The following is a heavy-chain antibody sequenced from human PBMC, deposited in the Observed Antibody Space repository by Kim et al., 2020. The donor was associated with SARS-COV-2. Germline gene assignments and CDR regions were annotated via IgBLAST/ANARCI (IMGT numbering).Heavy chain of an antibody. J-gene: IGHJ4*02. D-gene: IGHD2-15*01. V-gene: IGHV3-30*18. CDR2: ISYDGSNK. Sequence: GGSLRHSCAASGFTFSSYGMHWVRQAPGKGLEWVAVISYDGSNKHYADSVKGRFTISRDNSKNTLYLQMNSLRAEDTAVYYCAKKGGGPYCSGGSCYLGYFDYWGQGTLVTVSS. CDR3: AKKGGGPYCSGGSCYLGYFDY. CDR1: GFTFSSYG.